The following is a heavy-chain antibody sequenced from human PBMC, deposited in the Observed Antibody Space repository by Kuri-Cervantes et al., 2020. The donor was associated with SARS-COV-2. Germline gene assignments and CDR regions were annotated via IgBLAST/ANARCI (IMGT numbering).Heavy chain of an antibody. Sequence: GESLKISCAASGFTFDDYGMSWVRQAPGKGLEWVSGINWNGGSTGYADSVKGRFTISRDNAKNSLYLQMNSLRAEDTALYYCAWLTDYGVPFDYWGQGTLVTVSS. CDR2: INWNGGST. D-gene: IGHD4-17*01. CDR1: GFTFDDYG. V-gene: IGHV3-20*04. J-gene: IGHJ4*02. CDR3: AWLTDYGVPFDY.